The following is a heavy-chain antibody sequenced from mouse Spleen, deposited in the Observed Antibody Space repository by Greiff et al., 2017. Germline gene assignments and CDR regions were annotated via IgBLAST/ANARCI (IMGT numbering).Heavy chain of an antibody. CDR2: INPNNGGT. Sequence: VQLKESGPELVKPGASVKMSCKASGYTFTDYNMHWVKQSHGKSLEWIGYINPNNGGTSYNQKFKGKATLTVNKSSSTAYMELRSLTSEDSAVYYCARGGGYPFAYWGQGTLVTVSA. CDR1: GYTFTDYN. CDR3: ARGGGYPFAY. V-gene: IGHV1-22*01. D-gene: IGHD2-2*01. J-gene: IGHJ3*01.